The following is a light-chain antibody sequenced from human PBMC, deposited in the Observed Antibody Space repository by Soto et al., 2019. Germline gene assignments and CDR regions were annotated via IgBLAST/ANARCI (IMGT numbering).Light chain of an antibody. CDR1: QSVSGS. J-gene: IGKJ4*01. V-gene: IGKV3-11*01. CDR3: QAGTYWPA. Sequence: EIVLTQSPAILSLSPGEKATLSCRASQSVSGSLGWYQQKPGQAPRLIIYDASVRATGIPARFSGSGSGTDFTLTISRLEPENFAVYYCQAGTYWPAFGGGTKVEIK. CDR2: DAS.